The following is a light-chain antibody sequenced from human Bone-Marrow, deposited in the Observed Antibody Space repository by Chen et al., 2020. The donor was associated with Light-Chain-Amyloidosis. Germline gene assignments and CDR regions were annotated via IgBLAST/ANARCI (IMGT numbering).Light chain of an antibody. CDR1: QSVLYSSNNKNY. CDR3: QQYYSTPGT. CDR2: WAS. Sequence: DIVMTQSPDSLAVSLVVRATINCKSSQSVLYSSNNKNYLAWYQQKPGQPPKLLIYWASTRESGVPDRFSGSGSGTDFTLTISSLQAEDVAVYYCQQYYSTPGTFGQGTKVEIK. J-gene: IGKJ1*01. V-gene: IGKV4-1*01.